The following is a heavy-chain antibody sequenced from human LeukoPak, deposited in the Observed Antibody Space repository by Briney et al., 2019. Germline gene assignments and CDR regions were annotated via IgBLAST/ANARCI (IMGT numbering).Heavy chain of an antibody. Sequence: SETLSLTCAVYGGSFSGYYWSWIRQSPGKGLEWIGYTYYGGSTDYNPSLKSRVTISKDTSKTQFSLRLSSVTAADTAVYYCARARLDSSGRFDYWGQGTLVTVSS. D-gene: IGHD3-22*01. CDR1: GGSFSGYY. CDR2: TYYGGST. V-gene: IGHV4-59*01. CDR3: ARARLDSSGRFDY. J-gene: IGHJ4*02.